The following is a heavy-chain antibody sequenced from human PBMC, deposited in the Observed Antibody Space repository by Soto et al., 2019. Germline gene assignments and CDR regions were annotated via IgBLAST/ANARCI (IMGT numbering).Heavy chain of an antibody. CDR1: GGSFSGYY. CDR2: INHSGST. Sequence: PSETLSLTCAVYGGSFSGYYWSWIRQPPGKGLEWIGEINHSGSTNYNPSLKSRVTISVDTSKNQFSLKLSSVTAADTAVYYCARDRITMVRGVSQGANRWFDPWGQGTLVTVSS. V-gene: IGHV4-34*01. D-gene: IGHD3-10*01. CDR3: ARDRITMVRGVSQGANRWFDP. J-gene: IGHJ5*02.